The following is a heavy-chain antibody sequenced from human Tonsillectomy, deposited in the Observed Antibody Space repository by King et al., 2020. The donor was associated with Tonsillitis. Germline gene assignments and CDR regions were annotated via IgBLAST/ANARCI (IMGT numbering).Heavy chain of an antibody. V-gene: IGHV3-30*18. CDR3: AKVSVVGTSREYFDL. CDR2: ISYDGSNK. CDR1: GFTFSSYD. D-gene: IGHD6-19*01. J-gene: IGHJ2*01. Sequence: VQLVESGGGVVQPGRSLRLSCAASGFTFSSYDMHWVRQAPGKGLEWVAVISYDGSNKYYADSVKGRFTISRDNSKNTLYLQMNSLRAEDTAVYYCAKVSVVGTSREYFDLWGRGTLVTVSS.